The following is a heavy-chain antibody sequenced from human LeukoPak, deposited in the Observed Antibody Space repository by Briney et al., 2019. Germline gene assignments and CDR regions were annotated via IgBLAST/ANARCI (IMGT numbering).Heavy chain of an antibody. CDR3: AREGAIRDYFDY. CDR2: IIPIFGTA. J-gene: IGHJ4*02. D-gene: IGHD4/OR15-4a*01. CDR1: GGTFSSYA. V-gene: IGHV1-69*13. Sequence: SVKASCKASGGTFSSYAISWVRQAPGQGLEWMGGIIPIFGTANYAQKFQGRVTITADESTSTAYMELSSLRSEDTAVYYCAREGAIRDYFDYWGQGTLVTVSS.